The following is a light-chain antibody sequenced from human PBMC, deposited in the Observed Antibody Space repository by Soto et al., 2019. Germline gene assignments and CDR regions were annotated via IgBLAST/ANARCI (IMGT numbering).Light chain of an antibody. Sequence: DIQLTQSPSFLSASVGDRVTITCRASQGVSSYVACWQQKPGKAPQLLIYAASTSQSGGPSRFSGGASGTEFTLTISILQPEDFATYYCQQHNSYPITFGQGTKV. CDR2: AAS. V-gene: IGKV1-9*01. CDR3: QQHNSYPIT. J-gene: IGKJ1*01. CDR1: QGVSSY.